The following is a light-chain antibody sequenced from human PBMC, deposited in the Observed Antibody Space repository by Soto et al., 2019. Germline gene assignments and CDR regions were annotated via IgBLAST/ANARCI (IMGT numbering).Light chain of an antibody. Sequence: EIVMTQSPATLSASPGESATLSCRASQSISSELAWYQQKPGRPPRLLIYGASTRATGVPARFTGSGSGSDFTLTISGLQSEDFAVYYCQQGHNWPLTFGQGTRLEI. CDR3: QQGHNWPLT. J-gene: IGKJ2*01. CDR1: QSISSE. V-gene: IGKV3-15*01. CDR2: GAS.